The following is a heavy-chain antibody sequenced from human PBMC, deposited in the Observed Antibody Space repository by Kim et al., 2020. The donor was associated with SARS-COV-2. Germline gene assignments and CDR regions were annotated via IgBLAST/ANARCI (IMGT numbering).Heavy chain of an antibody. D-gene: IGHD6-25*01. J-gene: IGHJ3*02. CDR3: ARGRLERGYHDAFDI. CDR1: GFTFSSYG. CDR2: IWYDGSNK. Sequence: GGSLRLSCAASGFTFSSYGMHWVRQAPGKGLEWVAVIWYDGSNKYYADSVKGRFTISRDNSKNTLYLQMNSLRAEDTAVYYCARGRLERGYHDAFDIWGQGTMVTVSS. V-gene: IGHV3-33*01.